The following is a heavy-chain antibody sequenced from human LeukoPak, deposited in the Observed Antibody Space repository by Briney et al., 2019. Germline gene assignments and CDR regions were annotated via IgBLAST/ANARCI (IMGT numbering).Heavy chain of an antibody. CDR3: ARGATGTTFDY. Sequence: GGSLRLSCAASGFKFDYGMSWVRQAPGKGLEWVSGINWNGGSTGYADSVKGRFTISRDNAKNSLYLQMNSLRAEDTALYYCARGATGTTFDYWGQGTLVTVSS. V-gene: IGHV3-20*04. D-gene: IGHD1-1*01. CDR1: GFKFDYG. CDR2: INWNGGST. J-gene: IGHJ4*02.